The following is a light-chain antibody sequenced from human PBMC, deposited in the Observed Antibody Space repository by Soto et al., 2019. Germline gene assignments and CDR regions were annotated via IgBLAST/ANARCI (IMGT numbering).Light chain of an antibody. Sequence: GDRVTISCRSSQSVSDWLAWYQQTPGNPPKLLIYDTSRVESAVPSRFSASGSGTEFILTSSSLQPDDFATYYCQQYHSYSFGQGTKVDIK. CDR2: DTS. CDR3: QQYHSYS. V-gene: IGKV1-5*01. CDR1: QSVSDW. J-gene: IGKJ1*01.